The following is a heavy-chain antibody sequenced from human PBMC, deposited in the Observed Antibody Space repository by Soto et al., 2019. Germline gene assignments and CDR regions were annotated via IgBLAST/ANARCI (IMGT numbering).Heavy chain of an antibody. V-gene: IGHV3-9*01. Sequence: GGSLRLSCAASGFTFDDYAMHWVRQAPGKGLEWVSGISWNSGSIGYADSVKGRFTISRDNAKNSLYLQMNSLRAEDTALYYCAKETLEGYYYYMDVWGKGTTVTVSS. J-gene: IGHJ6*03. CDR1: GFTFDDYA. CDR2: ISWNSGSI. CDR3: AKETLEGYYYYMDV. D-gene: IGHD3-3*01.